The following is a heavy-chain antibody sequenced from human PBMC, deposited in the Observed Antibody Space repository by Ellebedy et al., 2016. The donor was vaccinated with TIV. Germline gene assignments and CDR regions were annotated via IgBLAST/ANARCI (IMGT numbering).Heavy chain of an antibody. Sequence: LETLSLTXAVYGASFSHYYWSWIRQPPRKGLEWIGEINHSGSTIYNPSLKGRVTISVDRSKNQFSLKLSSVTAADTAVYYCARGRGGSYSIPFDFWGLGTLVTVSS. CDR3: ARGRGGSYSIPFDF. V-gene: IGHV4-34*01. CDR1: GASFSHYY. CDR2: INHSGST. D-gene: IGHD1-26*01. J-gene: IGHJ4*02.